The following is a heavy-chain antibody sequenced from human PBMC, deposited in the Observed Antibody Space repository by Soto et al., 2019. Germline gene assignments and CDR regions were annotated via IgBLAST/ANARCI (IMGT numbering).Heavy chain of an antibody. Sequence: SETLSLTCTVSGGSINNGGYSWSWLRQPPGKGLEWIGYISHDGNTYYNPSLRSRVIMSIDKSKNHFSLGLKSVTAADTATYYCARTSYDILTGRLDAFDIWGQGTMVTVSS. CDR1: GGSINNGGYS. J-gene: IGHJ3*02. D-gene: IGHD3-9*01. CDR2: ISHDGNT. V-gene: IGHV4-30-2*01. CDR3: ARTSYDILTGRLDAFDI.